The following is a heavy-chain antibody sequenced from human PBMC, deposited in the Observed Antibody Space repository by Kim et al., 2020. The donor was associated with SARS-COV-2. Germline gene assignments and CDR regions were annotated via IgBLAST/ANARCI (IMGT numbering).Heavy chain of an antibody. D-gene: IGHD6-13*01. V-gene: IGHV3-53*01. CDR1: GFTVSSNY. J-gene: IGHJ5*02. CDR3: ARGGSSWYPWFDP. Sequence: GGSLRLSCAASGFTVSSNYMSWVRQAPGKGLEWVSVIYSGGSTYYADSVKGRFTISRDNSKNTLYLQMNSLRAEDTAVYYCARGGSSWYPWFDPWGQGTLVTVSS. CDR2: IYSGGST.